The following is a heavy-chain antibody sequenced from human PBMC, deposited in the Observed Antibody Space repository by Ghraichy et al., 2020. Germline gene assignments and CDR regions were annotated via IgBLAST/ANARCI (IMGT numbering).Heavy chain of an antibody. V-gene: IGHV4-59*01. J-gene: IGHJ6*02. CDR3: ARDSGYGDYYYSGMDV. CDR2: ISYIGST. Sequence: SETLSLTCTVSGGSISNYYWSWIRQPPGQGLEWIAYISYIGSTSYNASLRSRVTVSVDTSKNQFSLKLTSVTAADTAVYYCARDSGYGDYYYSGMDVWGQWTTVTVSS. CDR1: GGSISNYY. D-gene: IGHD4-17*01.